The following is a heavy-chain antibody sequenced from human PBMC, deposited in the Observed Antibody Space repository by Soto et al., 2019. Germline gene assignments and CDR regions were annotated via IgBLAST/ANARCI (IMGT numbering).Heavy chain of an antibody. Sequence: PGGSLRLSCTASGFTFGDYTMTWVRQAPGKGLEWLGFIRSKAYGGTTEYAASVKGRFTISRDNFKTIAYLQMNSLRTEDTAVYFCAREEIMGAWGHGTLVTVSS. D-gene: IGHD1-26*01. CDR3: AREEIMGA. CDR2: IRSKAYGGTT. CDR1: GFTFGDYT. V-gene: IGHV3-49*04. J-gene: IGHJ4*01.